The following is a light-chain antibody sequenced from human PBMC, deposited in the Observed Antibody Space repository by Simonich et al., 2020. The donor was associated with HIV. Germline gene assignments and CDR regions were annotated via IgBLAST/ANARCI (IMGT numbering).Light chain of an antibody. V-gene: IGLV2-23*01. CDR1: SSDVGSYNL. J-gene: IGLJ3*02. CDR3: CSYAGSSTWV. CDR2: EAN. Sequence: QSALTQPASVSGSPGQSITISCTGTSSDVGSYNLVSWYQQPPGKAPKLMIYEANKRPSGVSNRFSGSKSGNTASLTISGLQAEDEADYYCCSYAGSSTWVFGGGTKLTVL.